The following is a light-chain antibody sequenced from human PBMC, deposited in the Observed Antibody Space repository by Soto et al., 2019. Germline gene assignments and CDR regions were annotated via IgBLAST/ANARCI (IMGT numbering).Light chain of an antibody. Sequence: LGSRCITQEKRATLSCMASQSVDKYLAWYQQKPGQAPRLLIYGAYTRATGIPDRFSGSGSGTDFKMTICRLGPQDFALCYCQLYVDSATTFGEGTKVDIK. CDR3: QLYVDSATT. CDR2: GAY. CDR1: QSVDKY. J-gene: IGKJ1*01. V-gene: IGKV3-20*01.